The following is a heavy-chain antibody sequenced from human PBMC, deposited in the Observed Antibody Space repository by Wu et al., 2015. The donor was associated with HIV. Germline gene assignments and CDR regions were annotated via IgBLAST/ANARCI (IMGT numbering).Heavy chain of an antibody. V-gene: IGHV1-18*01. D-gene: IGHD4-17*01. Sequence: QVQLVQSGAEVKKPGASVKVSCKASGYTFTSYGISWVRQAPGQGLEWMGWISAYNGNTNYAQKFQGRVTMTTDTSTSTAYMELRSLRSDDTAVYFCARAWAAVTTLSWWFDPWGQGTLVTVSS. CDR2: ISAYNGNT. CDR1: GYTFTSYG. J-gene: IGHJ5*02. CDR3: ARAWAAVTTLSWWFDP.